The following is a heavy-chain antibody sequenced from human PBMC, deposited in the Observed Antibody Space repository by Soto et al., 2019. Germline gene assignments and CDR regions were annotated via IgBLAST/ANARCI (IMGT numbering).Heavy chain of an antibody. D-gene: IGHD5-12*01. CDR3: AREADRRWLQSCMDV. J-gene: IGHJ6*04. CDR1: GYTFTGYY. V-gene: IGHV1-2*04. Sequence: GASVKVSCKASGYTFTGYYMHWVRQAPGQGLEWMGWINPNSGGTNYAQKFQGWVTMTRDTSISTAYMELSRLRSDDTAVYYCAREADRRWLQSCMDVWGKGTTRTVSS. CDR2: INPNSGGT.